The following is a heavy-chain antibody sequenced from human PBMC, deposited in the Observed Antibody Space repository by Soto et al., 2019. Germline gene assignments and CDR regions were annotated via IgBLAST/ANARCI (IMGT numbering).Heavy chain of an antibody. Sequence: EVQLVESGGGLVKPGGSLRLSCAASGFTFSSYRMNWVRQAPGKGLEWVSSISSSSSYIYYADSVKGRFTISRDNAKNSLYLQMNRLRAEDTAVYYCAREGDCYSSSWYIDWGQGTLVTVSS. CDR2: ISSSSSYI. V-gene: IGHV3-21*01. D-gene: IGHD6-13*01. CDR1: GFTFSSYR. J-gene: IGHJ4*02. CDR3: AREGDCYSSSWYID.